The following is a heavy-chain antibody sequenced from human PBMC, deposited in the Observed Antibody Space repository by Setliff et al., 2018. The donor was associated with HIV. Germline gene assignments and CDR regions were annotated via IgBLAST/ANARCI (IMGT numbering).Heavy chain of an antibody. Sequence: PGGSLRLSCVVSGFSFSDYYMTWIRQAPGKGLEYISYISADNSFTDYAASVKGRFTISRGNAKNSLFLQMNSLRAEDTAVYYCAKANKIAVDAFDIWGQGTMVTVSS. CDR2: ISADNSFT. V-gene: IGHV3-11*05. CDR1: GFSFSDYY. D-gene: IGHD6-13*01. J-gene: IGHJ3*02. CDR3: AKANKIAVDAFDI.